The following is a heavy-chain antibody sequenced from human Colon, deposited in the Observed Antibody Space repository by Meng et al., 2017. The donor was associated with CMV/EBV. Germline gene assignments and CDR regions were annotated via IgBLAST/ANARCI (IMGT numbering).Heavy chain of an antibody. CDR1: GFSLTTSGVG. D-gene: IGHD6-13*01. CDR3: AHNIGSRAGNDAFDI. J-gene: IGHJ3*02. CDR2: IYWNDDK. Sequence: SGPTLVKPTQTLTLTCTFSGFSLTTSGVGVGWIRQPPGKALEWLALIYWNDDKRYSPSVKSRLTITKDTPKNQVVLTMTNVDPVDTATYYCAHNIGSRAGNDAFDIWGRGTMVTVSS. V-gene: IGHV2-5*01.